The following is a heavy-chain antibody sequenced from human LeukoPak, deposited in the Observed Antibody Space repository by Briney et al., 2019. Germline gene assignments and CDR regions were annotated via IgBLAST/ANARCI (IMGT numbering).Heavy chain of an antibody. J-gene: IGHJ6*02. CDR3: ARDLYTWELLRAPDYYHYGMDV. Sequence: SETLSLTCTVSGGSISSYYWSWIRQPAGKGLEWIGRIYTSGSTNYNPSLKSRVTMSVDTSKNQFSLKLSSVTAADTAVYYCARDLYTWELLRAPDYYHYGMDVWGQGTTVTVSS. V-gene: IGHV4-4*07. CDR1: GGSISSYY. CDR2: IYTSGST. D-gene: IGHD1-26*01.